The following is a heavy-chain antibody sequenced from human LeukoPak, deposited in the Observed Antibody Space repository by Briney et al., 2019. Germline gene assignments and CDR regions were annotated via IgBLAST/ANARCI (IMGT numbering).Heavy chain of an antibody. D-gene: IGHD3-10*01. CDR3: ARDGTYYYGSGSYFY. Sequence: SVKVSCKASGGTFSSYAISWARQAPGQGLEWMGGIIPIFGTANYAQKFQGRVTMTRDTSISTAYMELSRLRSDDTAVYYCARDGTYYYGSGSYFYWGQGTLVTVSS. J-gene: IGHJ4*02. CDR1: GGTFSSYA. V-gene: IGHV1-69*05. CDR2: IIPIFGTA.